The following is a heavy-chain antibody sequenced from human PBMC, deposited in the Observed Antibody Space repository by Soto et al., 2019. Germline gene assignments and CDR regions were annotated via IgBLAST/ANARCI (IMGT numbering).Heavy chain of an antibody. CDR3: ARQITIFGVVPSYYYYYGMDV. CDR2: IIPIFGTA. Sequence: ASVKVSCKASGGTFSSYAISWVRQAPGQGLKWTGGIIPIFGTANYAQKFQGRVTITADESTSTAYMGLSSLRSEDTAVYYCARQITIFGVVPSYYYYYGMDVWGQGTTVTVSS. CDR1: GGTFSSYA. D-gene: IGHD3-3*01. V-gene: IGHV1-69*13. J-gene: IGHJ6*02.